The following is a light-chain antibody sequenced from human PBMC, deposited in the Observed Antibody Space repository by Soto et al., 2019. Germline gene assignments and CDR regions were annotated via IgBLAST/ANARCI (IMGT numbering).Light chain of an antibody. V-gene: IGKV1-13*02. CDR2: DAS. CDR3: QQFNSYPLLT. CDR1: QGISSA. J-gene: IGKJ4*01. Sequence: AIQLTQSPSSLSASVGDRVTITCRASQGISSALAWYQQKPGKAPKLLIYDASSLESGVPSRFSSSGSGTDFTLTISSLQPEDFATYYCQQFNSYPLLTFGGGTKVEIK.